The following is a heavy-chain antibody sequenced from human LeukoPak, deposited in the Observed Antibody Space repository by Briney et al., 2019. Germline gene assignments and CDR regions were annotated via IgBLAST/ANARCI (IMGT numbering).Heavy chain of an antibody. CDR3: ARDGGYCSGGSCYWGDDYYYGMDV. D-gene: IGHD2-15*01. CDR1: QFIFSTYA. CDR2: ITSSGGST. V-gene: IGHV3-23*01. J-gene: IGHJ6*02. Sequence: GGSLRLSCAASQFIFSTYAMSWVRQAPGKGLEWVSGITSSGGSTYYADSVKGRFTISRDNAKNSLYLQMNSLRAEDTAVYYCARDGGYCSGGSCYWGDDYYYGMDVWGQGTTVTVSS.